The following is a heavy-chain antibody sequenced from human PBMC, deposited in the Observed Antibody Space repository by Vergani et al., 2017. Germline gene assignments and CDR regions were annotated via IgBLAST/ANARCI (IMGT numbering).Heavy chain of an antibody. Sequence: QVQLVQSGAEVKKPGSSVKVSCKASGGTFSSYTISWVRQAPGQGLEWMGRIIPILGIANYAQKFQGRVTITADKSTSTAYMKLSSLRSEDTAVYYCASGYYDSSATDAFDIWGQGTMVTVSS. V-gene: IGHV1-69*02. CDR3: ASGYYDSSATDAFDI. CDR1: GGTFSSYT. CDR2: IIPILGIA. D-gene: IGHD3-22*01. J-gene: IGHJ3*02.